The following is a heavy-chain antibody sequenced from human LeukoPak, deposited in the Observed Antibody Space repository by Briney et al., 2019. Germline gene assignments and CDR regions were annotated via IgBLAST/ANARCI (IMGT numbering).Heavy chain of an antibody. CDR2: FDPEADET. V-gene: IGHV1-24*01. D-gene: IGHD3-22*01. CDR3: ATAAEIYYYDTGGI. Sequence: ASVKVSCKVSGSTLTQLSMHWVRQAPGKGLEWMGGFDPEADETVYAQNFHGRVTVTDDTLSDTTYMELSSLRSEDTAVYYCATAAEIYYYDTGGIWGQGTMVTVSS. CDR1: GSTLTQLS. J-gene: IGHJ3*02.